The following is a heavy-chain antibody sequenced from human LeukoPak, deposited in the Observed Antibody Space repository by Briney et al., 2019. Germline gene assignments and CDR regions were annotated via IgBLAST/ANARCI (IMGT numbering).Heavy chain of an antibody. CDR3: ARDWYGDDGY. V-gene: IGHV3-48*01. D-gene: IGHD4-17*01. J-gene: IGHJ4*02. CDR1: GFTFSTYS. Sequence: PGGSLRRSCAASGFTFSTYSMNWVRQAPGKGLEWVSYISSSSIPTYYADSVNGRFTVYRDNAKNSLYLQMNSLRVEDTAVYYCARDWYGDDGYWGQGTLVTVSS. CDR2: ISSSSIPT.